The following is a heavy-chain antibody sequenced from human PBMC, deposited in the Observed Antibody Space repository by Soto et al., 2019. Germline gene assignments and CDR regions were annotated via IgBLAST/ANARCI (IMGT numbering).Heavy chain of an antibody. V-gene: IGHV3-7*03. CDR1: GFTSSNYW. CDR2: IKEDGSDT. CDR3: VRGGLPRSGWSHFDF. J-gene: IGHJ4*02. Sequence: GGSLRLSCAASGFTSSNYWMSWVRQAPGKGLEGVANIKEDGSDTYYVDAAKGRFTISRDNAKNSLYLHINSLRVEDTAVYYCVRGGLPRSGWSHFDFWGQGTLVTVSS. D-gene: IGHD6-19*01.